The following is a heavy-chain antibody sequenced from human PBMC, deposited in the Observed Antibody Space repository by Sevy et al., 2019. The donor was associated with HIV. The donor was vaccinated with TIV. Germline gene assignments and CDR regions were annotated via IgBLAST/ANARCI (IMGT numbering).Heavy chain of an antibody. D-gene: IGHD3-22*01. Sequence: ASVKVSCKVSGYTLTQFSMHWVRQAPGKGLEWMATFDPEDDETIYAQRLQGRVTMTEDTSTDTAYMELSSLRSDDTAVYYCAVTKDYYDSSGYPFDYWGQGSLLTVSS. V-gene: IGHV1-24*01. CDR3: AVTKDYYDSSGYPFDY. CDR2: FDPEDDET. CDR1: GYTLTQFS. J-gene: IGHJ4*02.